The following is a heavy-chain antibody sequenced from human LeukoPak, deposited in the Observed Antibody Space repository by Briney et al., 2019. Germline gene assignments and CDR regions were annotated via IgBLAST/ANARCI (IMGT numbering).Heavy chain of an antibody. Sequence: SETLSLTCAVYGGSFSGYYWSWIRQPPGKGLEWIGEINHSGSTNYNPSLKSRVTISVDTSKNQFSLKLSSVTAADTAVYYCARDRSSSWYVTMIVESGYYFDYWGQGTLVTVSS. D-gene: IGHD6-13*01. CDR3: ARDRSSSWYVTMIVESGYYFDY. V-gene: IGHV4-34*01. CDR1: GGSFSGYY. CDR2: INHSGST. J-gene: IGHJ4*02.